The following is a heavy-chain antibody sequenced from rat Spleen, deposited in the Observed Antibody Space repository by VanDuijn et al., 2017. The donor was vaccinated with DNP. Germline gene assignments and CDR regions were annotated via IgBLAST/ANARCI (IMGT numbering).Heavy chain of an antibody. D-gene: IGHD1-2*01. CDR1: GFTFSNYD. V-gene: IGHV5-27*01. CDR3: TREEQLSLYYAMDA. CDR2: ITTSGSRT. Sequence: EVQLVESGGGLVQPGRSLKVSCAVSGFTFSNYDMAWVRQAPRKGLEWVATITTSGSRTYYPDSVKGRFTISRDNAKSSLYLQMNSLKSEDTASYYCTREEQLSLYYAMDAWGQGTSVTVSS. J-gene: IGHJ4*01.